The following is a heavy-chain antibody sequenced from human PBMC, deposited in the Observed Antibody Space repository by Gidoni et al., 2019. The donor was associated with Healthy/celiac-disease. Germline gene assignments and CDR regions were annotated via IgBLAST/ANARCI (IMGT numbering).Heavy chain of an antibody. CDR1: GFTFSNAW. CDR2: IKSKTDGVTT. V-gene: IGHV3-15*01. Sequence: EVQLVESGGGLVKPGGSLRLSCAASGFTFSNAWMSWVRQVPGKGLEWVGRIKSKTDGVTTDYAAPVKGRFTISRDDSKNTLYLQMNSLKTEDTAVYYCTTTIVVVPAATYYYGMDVWGQGTTVTVSS. CDR3: TTTIVVVPAATYYYGMDV. J-gene: IGHJ6*02. D-gene: IGHD2-2*01.